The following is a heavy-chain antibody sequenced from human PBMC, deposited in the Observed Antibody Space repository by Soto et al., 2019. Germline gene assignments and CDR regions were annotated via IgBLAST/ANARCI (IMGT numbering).Heavy chain of an antibody. D-gene: IGHD1-26*01. J-gene: IGHJ4*02. CDR1: GFTFSSYS. CDR2: IYSGGST. V-gene: IGHV3-53*01. Sequence: PGGSLRLSCAASGFTFSSYSMSWVRQAPGKGLEWVSVIYSGGSTYYADSVKGRFTISRDNSKNTLYLQMNSLRAEDTAVYYCARVGAMKTGHFDYWGQGTLVTVSS. CDR3: ARVGAMKTGHFDY.